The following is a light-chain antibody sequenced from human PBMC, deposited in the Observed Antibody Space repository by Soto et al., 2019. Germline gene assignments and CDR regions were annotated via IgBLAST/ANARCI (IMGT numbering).Light chain of an antibody. CDR2: GND. CDR3: AAWDDSLNGGV. CDR1: SSNFGGNT. V-gene: IGLV1-44*01. J-gene: IGLJ3*02. Sequence: QPVLTQPPSASGTPGQRVIISCSGSSSNFGGNTANWYQQFPGTAPKVLIYGNDQRPSGVPDRFSGSKSGTSASLAISGLQSEDEADYYCAAWDDSLNGGVFGGGTKLTVL.